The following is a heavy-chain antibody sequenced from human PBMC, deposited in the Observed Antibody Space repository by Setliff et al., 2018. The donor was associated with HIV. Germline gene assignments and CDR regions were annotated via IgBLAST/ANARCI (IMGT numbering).Heavy chain of an antibody. D-gene: IGHD1-1*01. CDR1: GVSISSSNYY. V-gene: IGHV4-39*01. J-gene: IGHJ4*02. CDR3: ARPQLGWGGGSHFDH. Sequence: SETLSLTCTVSGVSISSSNYYWAWIRQPPGKGLEWIGNILYSGSTYYNPSLRSRVTIPVDTSKNQFSLKLSSVTAADTALFYCARPQLGWGGGSHFDHWGQGTLVTVSS. CDR2: ILYSGST.